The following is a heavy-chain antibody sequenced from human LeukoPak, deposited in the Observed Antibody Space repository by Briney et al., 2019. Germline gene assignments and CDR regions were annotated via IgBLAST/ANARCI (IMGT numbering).Heavy chain of an antibody. CDR3: ARVPVSGPGARFDY. Sequence: ASVKVSCKASGGTFTNYAISWVRQAPGQGLEWMGWISAYNVNTNDAQKLQGRVTMTTDTSTTTAYMELRSLRSDDTAVYYCARVPVSGPGARFDYWGQGTLVTVSS. CDR2: ISAYNVNT. J-gene: IGHJ4*02. CDR1: GGTFTNYA. V-gene: IGHV1-18*01. D-gene: IGHD4-11*01.